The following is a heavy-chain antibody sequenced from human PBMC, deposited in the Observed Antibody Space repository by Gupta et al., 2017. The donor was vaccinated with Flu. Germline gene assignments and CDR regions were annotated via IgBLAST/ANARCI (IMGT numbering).Heavy chain of an antibody. CDR3: ARDLAYCSGGSCYCEGGFLHDFGY. CDR2: INPNSGGT. V-gene: IGHV1-2*02. J-gene: IGHJ4*02. Sequence: QVQLVQSGAEVKKPGVSVKVSCKASGYTFTGYYMHWVRQAPGQGLEWMGWINPNSGGTNYAQKFQGRVTMTRDTSISTAYMELSRLRSDDTAVYYCARDLAYCSGGSCYCEGGFLHDFGYWCQGTLVTVSS. D-gene: IGHD2-15*01. CDR1: GYTFTGYY.